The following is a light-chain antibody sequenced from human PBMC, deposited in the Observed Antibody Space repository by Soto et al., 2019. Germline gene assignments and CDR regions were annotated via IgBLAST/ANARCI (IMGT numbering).Light chain of an antibody. CDR3: QQYNSYPPYT. CDR2: DAS. CDR1: QSISSW. Sequence: DIQMTQSPSTLSASVGDRVTITCRASQSISSWLAWYQQKPGKAPKLLIYDASSLESGVPSRISGSGSGTEFTLTISSLQPDDFATYYCQQYNSYPPYTFGQGTKLEIK. V-gene: IGKV1-5*01. J-gene: IGKJ2*01.